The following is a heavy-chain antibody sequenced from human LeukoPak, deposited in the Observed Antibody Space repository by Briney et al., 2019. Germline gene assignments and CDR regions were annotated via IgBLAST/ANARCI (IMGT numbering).Heavy chain of an antibody. CDR2: IYYSGST. D-gene: IGHD3-22*01. CDR1: GGSISSYY. V-gene: IGHV4-59*01. J-gene: IGHJ4*02. CDR3: ARDYYDSRMDY. Sequence: PSETLSLTCTVSGGSISSYYWSWIRQPPGKGLEWIGYIYYSGSTNYNPSLKSRVTISVDTSKNQFSLKLSSVTAADTAVYYCARDYYDSRMDYWGQGTLVTASS.